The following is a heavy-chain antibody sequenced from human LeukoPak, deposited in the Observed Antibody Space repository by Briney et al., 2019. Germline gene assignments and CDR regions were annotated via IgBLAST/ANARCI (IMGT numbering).Heavy chain of an antibody. CDR3: ARHGYYDSSGYSPFDY. J-gene: IGHJ4*02. D-gene: IGHD3-22*01. V-gene: IGHV4-39*01. Sequence: SETLSLTCTVPGGSISSSSYYWGWIRQPPGKGLEWIGSIYYSGSTYYNPSLKSRVTISVDTSKNQFSLKLSSVTAADTAVYYCARHGYYDSSGYSPFDYWGQGTLVTVSS. CDR2: IYYSGST. CDR1: GGSISSSSYY.